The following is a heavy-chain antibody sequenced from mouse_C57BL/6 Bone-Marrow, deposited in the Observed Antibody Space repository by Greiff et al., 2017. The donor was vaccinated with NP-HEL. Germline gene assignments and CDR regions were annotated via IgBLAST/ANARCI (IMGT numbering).Heavy chain of an antibody. CDR3: ARKAYYGRSYEFAY. V-gene: IGHV1-50*01. Sequence: VQLQQPGAELVKPGASVKLSCKASGYTFTTYWMQWVKQRPGQGLEWIGEIDPSDSYTNYNQKFKGKATLPVDNSSSTANMQLSSLTSEDSAVYYCARKAYYGRSYEFAYWGQGTRVTVSA. CDR1: GYTFTTYW. J-gene: IGHJ3*01. D-gene: IGHD1-1*01. CDR2: IDPSDSYT.